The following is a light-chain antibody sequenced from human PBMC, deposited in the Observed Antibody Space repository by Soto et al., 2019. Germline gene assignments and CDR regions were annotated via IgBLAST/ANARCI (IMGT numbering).Light chain of an antibody. J-gene: IGKJ1*01. CDR1: KSVSSN. CDR2: GAS. Sequence: EIVMTQSPATLSVSPGERATLSCRASKSVSSNLAWFQQKPGQAPRLLIYGASTRASGIPARFSGSGSGTEFTLTISSLRSEDFAVYYCQQNNNWPRTFGQGTKVEIK. V-gene: IGKV3-15*01. CDR3: QQNNNWPRT.